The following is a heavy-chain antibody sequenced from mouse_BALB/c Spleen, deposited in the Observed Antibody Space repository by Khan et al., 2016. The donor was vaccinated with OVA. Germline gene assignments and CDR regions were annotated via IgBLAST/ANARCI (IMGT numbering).Heavy chain of an antibody. V-gene: IGHV5-6*01. D-gene: IGHD1-1*01. Sequence: EVELVESGGDLVKPGGSLKLSCVASGFTFSTYGMSWVRQAPDKRLEWVATVSTGGTYTYYPDSVKGRFTISRDTAKNTLNLQVSGLRSEDTAMFFCTRLAYYYDSGGFAYWGQGTLVTVS. CDR1: GFTFSTYG. J-gene: IGHJ3*01. CDR2: VSTGGTYT. CDR3: TRLAYYYDSGGFAY.